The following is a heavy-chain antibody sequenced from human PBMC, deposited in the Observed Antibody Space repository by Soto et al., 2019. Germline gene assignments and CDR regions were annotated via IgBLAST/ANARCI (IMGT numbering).Heavy chain of an antibody. CDR3: ARLMQPTGGFDY. CDR2: IIPIFGTA. J-gene: IGHJ4*02. D-gene: IGHD3-16*01. CDR1: GGTFSSYA. V-gene: IGHV1-69*06. Sequence: QVQLVQSGAEVKKPGSSVKVSGKAYGGTFSSYAISWVRQAPGQGLEWMGGIIPIFGTANYAQKFQGRVTITADKSTSTAYMELSSLRSEDTAVYYCARLMQPTGGFDYWGQGTLVTVSS.